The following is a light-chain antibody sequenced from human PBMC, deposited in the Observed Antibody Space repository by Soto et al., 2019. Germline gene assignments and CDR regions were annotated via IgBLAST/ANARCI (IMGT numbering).Light chain of an antibody. Sequence: QSVLTQPPSVSAAPGQKVTISCSGSSSNIGNNYVSWCQQFPGTAPKLLIYDNNKRPSGIPDRFSGSKSGTSATLGITGLQTGDEADYYCGTWDSSLSAWVFGGGTKLTVL. CDR2: DNN. J-gene: IGLJ3*02. CDR1: SSNIGNNY. CDR3: GTWDSSLSAWV. V-gene: IGLV1-51*01.